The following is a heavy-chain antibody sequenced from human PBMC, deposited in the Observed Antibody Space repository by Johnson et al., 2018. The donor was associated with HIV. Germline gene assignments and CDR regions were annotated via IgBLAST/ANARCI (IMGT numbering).Heavy chain of an antibody. CDR1: GFTFSDYY. J-gene: IGHJ3*02. CDR3: TTCGYSSGGYANAFDI. CDR2: ISSSGI. Sequence: VQLVESGGGLVQPGGSLRLSCAASGFTFSDYYMSWIRQAPGKGLEWVSYISSSGIYYAAPVKGRFTISRDDSKNTLYLQMNSLKTEDTAVYYCTTCGYSSGGYANAFDIWGQGTMVTVSS. D-gene: IGHD6-19*01. V-gene: IGHV3-15*01.